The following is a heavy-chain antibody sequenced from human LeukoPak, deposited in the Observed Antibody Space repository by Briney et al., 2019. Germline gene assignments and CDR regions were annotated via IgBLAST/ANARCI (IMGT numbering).Heavy chain of an antibody. D-gene: IGHD3-22*01. CDR3: ARDSLGYYDSSGYYPSNYYYYMDV. J-gene: IGHJ6*03. CDR2: ISAYNGNT. CDR1: GYTFTSYG. Sequence: GASVKVSCKASGYTFTSYGISWVRRPPGQGLEWMGWISAYNGNTNYAQKLQGRVTMTIDTSTSTAYMELRSLRSDDTAVYYCARDSLGYYDSSGYYPSNYYYYMDVWGKGTTVTVSS. V-gene: IGHV1-18*01.